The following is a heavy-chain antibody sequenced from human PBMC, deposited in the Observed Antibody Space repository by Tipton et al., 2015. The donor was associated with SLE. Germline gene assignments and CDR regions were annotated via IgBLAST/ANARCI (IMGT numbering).Heavy chain of an antibody. Sequence: TLSLTCSVSGGSITGYYWSWIRQSPGKGLEWIGYIFHSGKTRYNASLKSRVIISLDPSKNQFSLKLSSVTAADTAVHYCARHADYFEWPHEWYFDLWGRGTLVTVSS. D-gene: IGHD3-9*01. CDR1: GGSITGYY. CDR3: ARHADYFEWPHEWYFDL. CDR2: IFHSGKT. V-gene: IGHV4-59*08. J-gene: IGHJ2*01.